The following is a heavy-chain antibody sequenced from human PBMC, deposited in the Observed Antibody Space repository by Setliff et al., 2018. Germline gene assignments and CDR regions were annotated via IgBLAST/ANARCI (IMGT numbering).Heavy chain of an antibody. Sequence: SETLSLTCTVSGGSVSGGSYYWSWIRQPAGKGLEWIGLIQSTGNTNYNPSLQSRVTISIDTSKNQSSLKLTSVTAADTAVYYCARTHCTTTSCFYFHYWGQGTVVTVSS. V-gene: IGHV4-61*02. CDR1: GGSVSGGSYY. D-gene: IGHD2-2*01. J-gene: IGHJ4*02. CDR2: IQSTGNT. CDR3: ARTHCTTTSCFYFHY.